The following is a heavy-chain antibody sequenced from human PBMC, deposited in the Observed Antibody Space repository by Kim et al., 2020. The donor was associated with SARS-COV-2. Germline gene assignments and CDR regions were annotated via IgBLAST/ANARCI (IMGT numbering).Heavy chain of an antibody. D-gene: IGHD5-18*01. J-gene: IGHJ4*02. V-gene: IGHV4-31*03. CDR3: ARLVRGYSYGVDY. Sequence: SETLSLTCSVSGGSISSGGYYWSWIRQHPKKGLVWIGYIDYSGSTYYNPSLKSRVTISGDTSKNQFSLKLSSVTAADTAVYYCARLVRGYSYGVDYWGQGTLVTVSS. CDR2: IDYSGST. CDR1: GGSISSGGYY.